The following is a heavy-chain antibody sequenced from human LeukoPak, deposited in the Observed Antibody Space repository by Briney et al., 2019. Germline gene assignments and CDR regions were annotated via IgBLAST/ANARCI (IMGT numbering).Heavy chain of an antibody. CDR2: ISSSGSTI. J-gene: IGHJ4*02. CDR3: ARGNWNKYYFDY. V-gene: IGHV3-48*03. D-gene: IGHD1/OR15-1a*01. CDR1: GFTFSSYE. Sequence: GGSLRLSCAASGFTFSSYEMNWVRQAPGKGLEWVSYISSSGSTIYYADSVKGRFTISRDNAKNSLYLQMNSLRAEDTAVYYCARGNWNKYYFDYWGQGTLVTVSS.